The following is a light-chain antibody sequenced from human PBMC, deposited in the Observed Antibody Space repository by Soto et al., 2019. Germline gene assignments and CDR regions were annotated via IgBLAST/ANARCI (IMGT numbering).Light chain of an antibody. CDR3: QQLNSYPWT. CDR2: DAS. J-gene: IGKJ1*01. CDR1: RSISNW. Sequence: DIQMTQSPSTLSASVGDRVTITCRASRSISNWLAWYQQRPGIAPKLLIFDASILQSGVPSRFSGSGSGTEFTLSISRLQTDDFATYYCQQLNSYPWTFGQGTTVDIK. V-gene: IGKV1-5*01.